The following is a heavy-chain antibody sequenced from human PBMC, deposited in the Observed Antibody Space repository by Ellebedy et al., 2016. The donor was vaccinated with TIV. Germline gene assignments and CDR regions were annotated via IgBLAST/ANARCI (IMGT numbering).Heavy chain of an antibody. CDR2: ISSSGGHI. V-gene: IGHV3-21*01. CDR3: AKKGPEGSFDF. CDR1: GFTFSTYS. Sequence: PGGSLRLSCAASGFTFSTYSMSWVRQAPGKGLEWVSSISSSGGHIYYADSVQGRFTISRDNAKNSLSLQMNSLRGEDTALYYCAKKGPEGSFDFWGLGTLVTVSS. J-gene: IGHJ4*02.